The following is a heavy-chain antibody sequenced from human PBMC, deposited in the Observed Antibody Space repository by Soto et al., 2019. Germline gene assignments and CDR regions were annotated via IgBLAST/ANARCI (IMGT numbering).Heavy chain of an antibody. J-gene: IGHJ4*02. V-gene: IGHV3-7*01. CDR1: GFAFSNYW. CDR2: IKQDGSEK. D-gene: IGHD3-22*01. CDR3: ARGGTSMIVVGASAD. Sequence: GGSLRLSCAASGFAFSNYWMSWVRQAPGKGLEWVATIKQDGSEKYYVDSVKGRFTISRDKAKNSLYLQMNSLRAEDTAVYHCARGGTSMIVVGASADWGQGAMVTFSS.